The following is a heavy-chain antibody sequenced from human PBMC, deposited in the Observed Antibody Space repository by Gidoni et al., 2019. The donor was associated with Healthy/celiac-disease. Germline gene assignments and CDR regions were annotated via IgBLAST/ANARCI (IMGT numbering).Heavy chain of an antibody. CDR3: ARERDSRTVTTFDY. V-gene: IGHV3-7*03. CDR1: GFPFRTYV. CDR2: INQYGDEN. Sequence: EVQLVESGGGLVQPGGSLRLSCDASGFPFRTYVMSWVRQAPGKGLEWVSNINQYGDENYYVDSVKGRFTISRDNAKNSLYVQMNSLRAEDTAVYYCARERDSRTVTTFDYWGQGTLVTVSS. J-gene: IGHJ4*02. D-gene: IGHD4-17*01.